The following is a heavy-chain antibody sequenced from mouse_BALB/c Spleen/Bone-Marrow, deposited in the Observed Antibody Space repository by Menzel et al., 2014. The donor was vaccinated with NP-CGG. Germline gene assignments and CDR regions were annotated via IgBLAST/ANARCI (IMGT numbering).Heavy chain of an antibody. CDR3: ARRAYGGSYGFAY. J-gene: IGHJ3*01. D-gene: IGHD1-1*01. CDR2: INPSTGYT. CDR1: GYTFTSYW. Sequence: QVQLQQSGAELAKPGASVKMSCKASGYTFTSYWMHWVKQRPGQGLEWIGYINPSTGYTEYNQKFRDKSTLTADKSSSTAYMQLNSLTSEDSAVYNCARRAYGGSYGFAYWGQGTLVTVSA. V-gene: IGHV1-7*01.